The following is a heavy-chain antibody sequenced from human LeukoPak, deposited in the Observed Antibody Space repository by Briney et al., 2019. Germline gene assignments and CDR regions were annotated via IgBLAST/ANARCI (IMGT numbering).Heavy chain of an antibody. D-gene: IGHD3-22*01. Sequence: PGGSLRLSCAASGFTFSSYSMNWVRQAPGKGMEWVSSISSSSSYIYYADSVKGRFTISRDNAKNSLYLQMNNLRAEDTAVYYCARTKNSGRYYYFDYWGPGTLVTVSS. CDR3: ARTKNSGRYYYFDY. V-gene: IGHV3-21*01. CDR2: ISSSSSYI. J-gene: IGHJ4*02. CDR1: GFTFSSYS.